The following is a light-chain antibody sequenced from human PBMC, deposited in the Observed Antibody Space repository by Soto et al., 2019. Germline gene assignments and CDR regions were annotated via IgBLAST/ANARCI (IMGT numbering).Light chain of an antibody. Sequence: EIVLTQSPGTLSLSPGERATLSCRASQSVSSSYLAWYQQKPGQAPRLLIYGASSRATGIPDRFSGSGSGTDFTLTISRLEPEDFAVYYCQQYGSSFGGGTRWISN. CDR3: QQYGSS. CDR1: QSVSSSY. J-gene: IGKJ4*01. V-gene: IGKV3-20*01. CDR2: GAS.